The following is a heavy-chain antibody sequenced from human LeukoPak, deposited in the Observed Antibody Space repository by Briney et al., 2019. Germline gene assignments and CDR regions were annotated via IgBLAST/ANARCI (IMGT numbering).Heavy chain of an antibody. J-gene: IGHJ6*03. CDR3: ARDSTRRYCSSTSCYAYGYYYYYYMDV. Sequence: SQTLSLTCTISGGSISSGSYYWSWIRQPAGKGLEWIGRITSSGTTTYNPSLNSRVTISVDTSKNQFSLKLSSVTAADTAVYYCARDSTRRYCSSTSCYAYGYYYYYYMDVWGKGTTVTVSS. CDR2: ITSSGTT. CDR1: GGSISSGSYY. V-gene: IGHV4-61*02. D-gene: IGHD2-2*01.